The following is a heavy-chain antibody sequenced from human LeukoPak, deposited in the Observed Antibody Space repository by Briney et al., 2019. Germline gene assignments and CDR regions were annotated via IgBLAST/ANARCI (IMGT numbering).Heavy chain of an antibody. CDR1: GFTFDDYA. CDR3: AKSILNSSGSWGIFDY. J-gene: IGHJ4*02. Sequence: GGSLRLSCAASGFTFDDYAMHWVRQAPGKGLEWVSGISWNSGSIGYADSVKGRFTISRDNSKNTLYLQMNSLRAEDTAVYYCAKSILNSSGSWGIFDYWGQGTLVTVSS. D-gene: IGHD6-19*01. V-gene: IGHV3-9*01. CDR2: ISWNSGSI.